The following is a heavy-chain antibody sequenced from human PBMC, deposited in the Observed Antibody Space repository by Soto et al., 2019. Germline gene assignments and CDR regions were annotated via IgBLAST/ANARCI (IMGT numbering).Heavy chain of an antibody. J-gene: IGHJ4*02. V-gene: IGHV1-3*01. Sequence: QVQLVQSGAEVKKPGASVKVSCKASEYTFTSYAMHWVRQAPGQRLEWMGWINAGNGNTKYSQKFQGRVTITRDTSASTAYMELSSLRSEDTAVYYCAWMNGVRGGYFDYWGQGTLVTVSS. CDR2: INAGNGNT. D-gene: IGHD3-10*02. CDR3: AWMNGVRGGYFDY. CDR1: EYTFTSYA.